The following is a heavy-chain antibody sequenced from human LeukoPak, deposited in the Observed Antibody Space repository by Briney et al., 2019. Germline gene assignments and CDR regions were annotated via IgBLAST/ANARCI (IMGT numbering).Heavy chain of an antibody. CDR2: IYHTGSA. D-gene: IGHD3-22*01. CDR3: ASLTTADAFDI. Sequence: SETLPLTCVVSGYSISSGYYWGWIRQPPGKGLEWIGSIYHTGSAYYNPSLKSRVTISVDTSKNQFSLKLSSVTAADTAVFYCASLTTADAFDIWGQGTMVTVSS. CDR1: GYSISSGYY. V-gene: IGHV4-38-2*01. J-gene: IGHJ3*02.